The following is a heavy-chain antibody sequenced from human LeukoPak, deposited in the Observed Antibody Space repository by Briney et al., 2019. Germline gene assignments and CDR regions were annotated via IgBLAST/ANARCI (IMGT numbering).Heavy chain of an antibody. V-gene: IGHV3-74*01. CDR3: ARDDNSGCVYDY. CDR2: IDNTGGDR. CDR1: GFTFSTYW. J-gene: IGHJ4*02. Sequence: PGGSLRLSCTASGFTFSTYWVHWVRQAPGKGLVWVSRIDNTGGDRNYVDSVKGRFTISRDNAKNTLYLQMNSLRPEDTAVYYCARDDNSGCVYDYWGQGILVTVSS. D-gene: IGHD3-22*01.